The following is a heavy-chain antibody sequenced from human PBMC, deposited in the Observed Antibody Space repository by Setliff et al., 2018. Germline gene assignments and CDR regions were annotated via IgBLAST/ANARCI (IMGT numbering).Heavy chain of an antibody. D-gene: IGHD5-18*01. V-gene: IGHV4-61*02. CDR3: ARGRGYSYGSTFHYYYGMDV. CDR2: IYTSGST. CDR1: GGSISSGSYY. J-gene: IGHJ6*02. Sequence: SETLSLTCTVSGGSISSGSYYWSWIRQPAGKGLEWIGRIYTSGSTNYNPPLKRRVTTSVDTSKNQFSLKLSTVTAADTAVYYCARGRGYSYGSTFHYYYGMDVWGQGTKGTVCS.